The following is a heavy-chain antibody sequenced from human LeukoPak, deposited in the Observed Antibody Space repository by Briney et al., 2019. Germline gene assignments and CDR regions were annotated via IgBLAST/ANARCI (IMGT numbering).Heavy chain of an antibody. V-gene: IGHV3-43*02. CDR1: GFTFDDYA. CDR3: AKDSYYDFWSGYYRTPQYNWFDP. CDR2: ISGDGGST. J-gene: IGHJ5*02. D-gene: IGHD3-3*01. Sequence: GGSLRLSCAASGFTFDDYAMHWVRQAPGKGLEWVSLISGDGGSTYYADSVKGRFTISRDNSKNSLYLQMNSLRIEDTALYYCAKDSYYDFWSGYYRTPQYNWFDPWGQGTLVTVSS.